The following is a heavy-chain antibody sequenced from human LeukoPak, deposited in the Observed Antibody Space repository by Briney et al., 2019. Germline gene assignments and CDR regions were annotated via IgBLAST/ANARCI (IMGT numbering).Heavy chain of an antibody. CDR2: ISGSGGST. J-gene: IGHJ6*03. CDR3: ANLPDYYYMDV. CDR1: GFTVSSNY. Sequence: GGSLRLSCAASGFTVSSNYMSWVRQAPGKGLEWVSAISGSGGSTYYADSVKGRFTISRDNSKNTLYLQMNSLRAEDTAVYYCANLPDYYYMDVWGKGTTVTVSS. V-gene: IGHV3-23*01.